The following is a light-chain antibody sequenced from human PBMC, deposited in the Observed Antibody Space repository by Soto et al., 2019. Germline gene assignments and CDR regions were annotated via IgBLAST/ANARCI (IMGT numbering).Light chain of an antibody. J-gene: IGKJ1*01. V-gene: IGKV3-20*01. CDR1: QSVSSSF. CDR2: GAS. CDR3: QQYDSSPWT. Sequence: EIVLTQSPGTLSLSPGERATLSCRASQSVSSSFLAWYQQKPGQAPRLLIYGASSRATGIPDRFSGSGSGTDFPITISGLEHEDFAVYYCQQYDSSPWTFGQGTRVEIK.